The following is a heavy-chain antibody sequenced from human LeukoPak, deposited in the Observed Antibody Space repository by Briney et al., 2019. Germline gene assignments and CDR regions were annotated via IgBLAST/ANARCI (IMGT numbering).Heavy chain of an antibody. Sequence: PSETLSLTCTVSGGSISSSSHYWGWIRQPPGKGLEWIGSIYYSGSTYYNPSLKSRVTISVDTSKNEFSLKLSSVTAADTAVYYCARDGGMFSFGSGSYQDGLDVWGQGTSVTVSS. CDR2: IYYSGST. D-gene: IGHD3-10*01. CDR1: GGSISSSSHY. V-gene: IGHV4-39*07. CDR3: ARDGGMFSFGSGSYQDGLDV. J-gene: IGHJ6*02.